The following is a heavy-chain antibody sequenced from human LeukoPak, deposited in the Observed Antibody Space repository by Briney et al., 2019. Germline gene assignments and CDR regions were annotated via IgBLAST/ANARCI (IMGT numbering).Heavy chain of an antibody. CDR3: VRVRWLQANGDV. J-gene: IGHJ6*02. CDR2: INHSGNT. CDR1: GGSFSGYY. D-gene: IGHD5-24*01. Sequence: SETLSLTCAVYGGSFSGYYWNWIRQSPEKGLEWIGEINHSGNTNYNPSLESRVAISVDTSNKQFSLRLSSVTAADTAVYYCVRVRWLQANGDVWGQGTTVTVSS. V-gene: IGHV4-34*01.